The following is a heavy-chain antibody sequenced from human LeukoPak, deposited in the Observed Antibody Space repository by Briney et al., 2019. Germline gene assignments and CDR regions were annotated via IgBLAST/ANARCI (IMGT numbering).Heavy chain of an antibody. V-gene: IGHV3-66*01. CDR3: ARDTSTLGGSDY. CDR1: GFTVSSNY. J-gene: IGHJ4*02. Sequence: GGSLRLSCAASGFTVSSNYMSWVRQAPGKGLEWVSVIYSGGSTYYADSVKGRFTISRDNSKNTLYLQMNSLRAEDTAVYYCARDTSTLGGSDYWGQGTLVTVSS. CDR2: IYSGGST. D-gene: IGHD2-15*01.